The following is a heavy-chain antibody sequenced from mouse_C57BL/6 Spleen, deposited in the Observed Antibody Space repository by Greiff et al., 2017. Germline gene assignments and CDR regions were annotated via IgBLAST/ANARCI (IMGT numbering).Heavy chain of an antibody. V-gene: IGHV1-62-2*01. CDR3: GRHGEWYGAGHWDLEV. CDR1: GYTFTEYT. D-gene: IGHD2-1*01. CDR2: FYPGSGSI. Sequence: QVQLQQSGAELVKPGASVKLSCTASGYTFTEYTIHWVKQRSGQGLEWIGWFYPGSGSIKYTEKFKDKATLTADQSSSTVYLELSRLTSEDSAVYFVGRHGEWYGAGHWDLEVWGTGTTGTV. J-gene: IGHJ1*03.